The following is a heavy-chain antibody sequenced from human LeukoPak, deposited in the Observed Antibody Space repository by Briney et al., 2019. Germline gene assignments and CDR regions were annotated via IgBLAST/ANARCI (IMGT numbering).Heavy chain of an antibody. D-gene: IGHD3-3*01. CDR3: ARRFLTIDNWFDP. J-gene: IGHJ5*02. V-gene: IGHV4-39*01. CDR2: IYYSGST. CDR1: SGSISSSSFY. Sequence: SETLSLTCTVSSGSISSSSFYWGWIRQPPGKGLEWIGVIYYSGSTYYNPSLKSRVTISVDTSKNQFSLKLSSVTAADTAVYYCARRFLTIDNWFDPWGQGTLVTVSS.